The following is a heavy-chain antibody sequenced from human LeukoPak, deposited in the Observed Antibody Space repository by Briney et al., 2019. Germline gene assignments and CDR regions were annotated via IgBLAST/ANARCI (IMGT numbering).Heavy chain of an antibody. CDR3: AKDFHGDFPYFFDY. CDR1: GFTFSSYS. V-gene: IGHV3-21*04. Sequence: GGSLRLSCAASGFTFSSYSMNWVRQAPGKGLEWVSSISSSSSYIYYADSVKGRFTISRDNAKNTLNLQMNSLRADDTAVYYCAKDFHGDFPYFFDYWGQGSLVTVSS. CDR2: ISSSSSYI. J-gene: IGHJ4*02.